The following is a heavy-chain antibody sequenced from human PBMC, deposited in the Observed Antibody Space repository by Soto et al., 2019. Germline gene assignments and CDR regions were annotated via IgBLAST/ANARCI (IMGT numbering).Heavy chain of an antibody. Sequence: EAQLLESGGGLVQPGGSLRLSCAACGFTFSTYPMSWFRQAPGKGLEWVSGISGSGISTYYTDSVKGRFTISRDNSKNTVFLQMNSLRDEDTAVYYCVKPPVITASYYYYDMDVWGQGTTVTVSS. CDR3: VKPPVITASYYYYDMDV. J-gene: IGHJ6*02. CDR2: ISGSGIST. D-gene: IGHD4-4*01. V-gene: IGHV3-23*01. CDR1: GFTFSTYP.